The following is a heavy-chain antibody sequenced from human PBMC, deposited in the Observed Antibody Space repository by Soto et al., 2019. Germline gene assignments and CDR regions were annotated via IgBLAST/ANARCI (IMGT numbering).Heavy chain of an antibody. CDR3: ARERAAENWYFDL. CDR1: GFTFSKAW. Sequence: GGSLRLSCAASGFTFSKAWINWVRQAPGQGLEWVSVIYSGGSTYYADSVKGRFTISRHNSKNTLYLQMNSLRAEDTAVYYCARERAAENWYFDLWGRGTLVTVSS. J-gene: IGHJ2*01. D-gene: IGHD6-25*01. CDR2: IYSGGST. V-gene: IGHV3-53*04.